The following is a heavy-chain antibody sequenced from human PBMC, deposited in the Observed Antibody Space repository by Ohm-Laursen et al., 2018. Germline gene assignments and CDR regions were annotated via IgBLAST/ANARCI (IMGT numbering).Heavy chain of an antibody. D-gene: IGHD1-1*01. CDR2: THYSSKWVY. Sequence: QTLSLTCAISGDSVSSNSAAWNWIRQSPSRGLEWLGRTHYSSKWVYDYAVSVKNRITITPDTSKNQFSLQLNSVTPEDSAVYYCSRGQRNYYAMDVWGQGTTVTVSS. V-gene: IGHV6-1*01. J-gene: IGHJ6*02. CDR1: GDSVSSNSAA. CDR3: SRGQRNYYAMDV.